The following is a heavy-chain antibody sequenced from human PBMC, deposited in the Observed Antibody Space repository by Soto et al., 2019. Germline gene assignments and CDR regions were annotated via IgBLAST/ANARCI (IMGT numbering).Heavy chain of an antibody. CDR1: GGTFSSYA. CDR3: GREGAAAGPYYYYGMDV. J-gene: IGHJ6*02. D-gene: IGHD6-13*01. Sequence: QVQLVQSGAEVKKPGSSVKVSCKASGGTFSSYAISWVRQAPGQGLEWMGGIIPIFGTANYAQKFQGRVTITADESTSTAYMELSSLRSEDTAVYYCGREGAAAGPYYYYGMDVWGQGTTVTVSS. CDR2: IIPIFGTA. V-gene: IGHV1-69*01.